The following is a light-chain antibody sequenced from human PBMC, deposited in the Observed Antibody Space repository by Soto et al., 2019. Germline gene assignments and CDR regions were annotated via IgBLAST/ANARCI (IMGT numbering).Light chain of an antibody. J-gene: IGKJ1*01. Sequence: DILMTQSPSSLSASVGDRVTITCRASQRISTYLNWYQQKLGKAPNILSWDASTLQSGVPSRFSGSGSGTDFTLTISSLKVEDSETYYCQQTYTPPRTFGQGTKVDIK. CDR3: QQTYTPPRT. V-gene: IGKV1-39*01. CDR2: DAS. CDR1: QRISTY.